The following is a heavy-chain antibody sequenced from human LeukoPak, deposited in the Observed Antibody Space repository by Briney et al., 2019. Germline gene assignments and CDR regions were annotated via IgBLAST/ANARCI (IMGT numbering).Heavy chain of an antibody. CDR1: GYSFTSYW. V-gene: IGHV5-51*01. CDR3: TRSPRDGYHDSFDI. J-gene: IGHJ3*02. D-gene: IGHD5-24*01. Sequence: GESLKISCKGSGYSFTSYWIGWVRQMPGKGLEWMGIIYPGDSETRYSPSFQGQVTISADKSITTAYLQWGSLKASDTAMYYCTRSPRDGYHDSFDIWGQGTMVTVFS. CDR2: IYPGDSET.